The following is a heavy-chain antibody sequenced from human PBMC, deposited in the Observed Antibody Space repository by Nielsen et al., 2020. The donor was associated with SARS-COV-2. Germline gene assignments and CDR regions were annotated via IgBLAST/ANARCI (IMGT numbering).Heavy chain of an antibody. J-gene: IGHJ6*03. CDR1: GFTFSSYS. CDR3: ARGQPDTAMVLAFIYYYYYMDV. CDR2: ISSSSSTI. V-gene: IGHV3-48*04. D-gene: IGHD5-18*01. Sequence: GESLKISCAASGFTFSSYSMNWVRQAPGKGLEWVSYISSSSSTIYYADSVKGRFTISRDNAKNSLYLQMNSLRAEDTAVYYCARGQPDTAMVLAFIYYYYYMDVWGKGTTVTVSS.